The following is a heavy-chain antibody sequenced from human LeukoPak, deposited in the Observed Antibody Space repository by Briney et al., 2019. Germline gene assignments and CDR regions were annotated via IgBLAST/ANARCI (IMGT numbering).Heavy chain of an antibody. CDR1: GFTFSSYS. Sequence: GGSLRLSCAASGFTFSSYSMNWVRQAPGKGLEWVSSISSSSSYIYYADSVKGRFTISRDNAKNSLYLQMNSLKTEDTAVYYCTTGTTAYYDFWSGPPVGAFDIWGQGTMVTVSS. D-gene: IGHD3-3*01. CDR3: TTGTTAYYDFWSGPPVGAFDI. J-gene: IGHJ3*02. V-gene: IGHV3-21*03. CDR2: ISSSSSYI.